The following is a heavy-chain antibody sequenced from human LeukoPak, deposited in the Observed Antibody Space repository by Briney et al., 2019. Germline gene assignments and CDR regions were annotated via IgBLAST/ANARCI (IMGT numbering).Heavy chain of an antibody. CDR2: ISGSGGTT. D-gene: IGHD3-10*01. CDR3: AKDGAGNYYGMDV. J-gene: IGHJ6*02. CDR1: GFTFSSYA. V-gene: IGHV3-23*01. Sequence: PGGSLRLSCAASGFTFSSYAMGWVRQAPGRGLEWVSAISGSGGTTYSADSVKGRFTISRDNSKNTMYLQMNSLRAEDTAVYYCAKDGAGNYYGMDVWGQGTTVTVSS.